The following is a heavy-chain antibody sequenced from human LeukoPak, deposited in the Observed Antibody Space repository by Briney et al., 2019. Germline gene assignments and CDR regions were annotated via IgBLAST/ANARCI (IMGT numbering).Heavy chain of an antibody. CDR1: GXTFSSYA. CDR3: ARDGQVTLDAFDI. J-gene: IGHJ3*02. CDR2: ISYDGSNK. V-gene: IGHV3-30-3*01. Sequence: GGSLRLSCAASGXTFSSYAMHWVRQAPGKGLEWVAVISYDGSNKYYADSVKGRFTISRDNSKNTLYLQMNSLRAEDTAVYYCARDGQVTLDAFDIWGQGTMVTVSS. D-gene: IGHD2/OR15-2a*01.